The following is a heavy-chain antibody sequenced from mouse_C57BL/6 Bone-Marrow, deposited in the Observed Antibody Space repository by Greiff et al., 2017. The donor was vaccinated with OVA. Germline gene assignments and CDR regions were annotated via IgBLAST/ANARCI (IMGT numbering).Heavy chain of an antibody. CDR3: TSYGNFDY. J-gene: IGHJ2*01. CDR2: IDPENGDT. V-gene: IGHV14-4*01. Sequence: VQLKESGAELVRPGASVKLSCTASGFNIKDDYMHWVKQRPEQGLEWIGWIDPENGDTEYASKFQGKATITADTSSNTAYLQLSSLTSEDTAGYYCTSYGNFDYWGQGTTLTVSS. D-gene: IGHD2-1*01. CDR1: GFNIKDDY.